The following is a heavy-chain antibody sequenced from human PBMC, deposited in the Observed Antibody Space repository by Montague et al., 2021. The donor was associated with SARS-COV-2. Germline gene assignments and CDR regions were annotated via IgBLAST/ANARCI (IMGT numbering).Heavy chain of an antibody. V-gene: IGHV4-38-2*02. CDR3: ARDRRRWLQLNNWFDP. CDR2: IYHSGST. CDR1: GYSISSGYY. J-gene: IGHJ5*02. D-gene: IGHD5-24*01. Sequence: SETLSLTCTVSGYSISSGYYWGWIRQPPGKGLEWIGSIYHSGSTYCNPSLKSRVTISVDTSKNQFSLKLLSPVTAADTAVYYCARDRRRWLQLNNWFDPWGQGTLVTVSS.